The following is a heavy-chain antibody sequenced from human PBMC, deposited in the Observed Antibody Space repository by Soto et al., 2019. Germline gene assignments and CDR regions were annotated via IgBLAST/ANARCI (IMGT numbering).Heavy chain of an antibody. Sequence: PGGSLRLSCAASGFTFSSYAMSWVRQAPGKGLEWVSGISGSGGSTYYAGSMKGRFTISRDNSKNTLYLQMNSLRGEDTAVYYCAKGGMAYSSSGRFDYWGHGTLVTVSS. CDR2: ISGSGGST. D-gene: IGHD6-6*01. V-gene: IGHV3-23*01. CDR3: AKGGMAYSSSGRFDY. CDR1: GFTFSSYA. J-gene: IGHJ4*01.